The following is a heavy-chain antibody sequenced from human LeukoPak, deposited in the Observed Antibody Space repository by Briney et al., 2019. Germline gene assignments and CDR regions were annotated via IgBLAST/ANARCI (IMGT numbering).Heavy chain of an antibody. J-gene: IGHJ4*02. D-gene: IGHD6-19*01. V-gene: IGHV3-23*01. CDR1: GFTFSSYA. Sequence: GGAPRLSCAAPGFTFSSYAMSWGRQAPGEGLEWVSAISGSGGSTYYADSVKGRFTISRDNSKNTLYLQMNSLRAEDTAVYYCAKDDWQWLVDYWGQGTLVTVSS. CDR3: AKDDWQWLVDY. CDR2: ISGSGGST.